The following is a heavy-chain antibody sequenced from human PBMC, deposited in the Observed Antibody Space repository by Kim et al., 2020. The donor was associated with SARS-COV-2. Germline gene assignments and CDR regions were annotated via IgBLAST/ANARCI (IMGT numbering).Heavy chain of an antibody. D-gene: IGHD3-10*01. CDR2: ICYGGRT. J-gene: IGHJ3*01. V-gene: IGHV4-31*03. CDR3: ARGDYYGSGRDAFDF. CDR1: GGSISNGGYC. Sequence: SETLSLTCTVSGGSISNGGYCWTWIRQHPGKGLEWIGYICYGGRTYYNPSLKSRVSISVDTSKNQFSLSLSCVTVADTAVYYCARGDYYGSGRDAFDFWG.